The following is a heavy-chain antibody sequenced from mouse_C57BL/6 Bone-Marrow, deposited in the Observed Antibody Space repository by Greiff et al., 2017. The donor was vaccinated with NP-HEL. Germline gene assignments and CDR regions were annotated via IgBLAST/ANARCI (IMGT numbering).Heavy chain of an antibody. D-gene: IGHD2-12*01. CDR3: TRGGSLRRDFDY. Sequence: EVMLVESGEGLVKPGGSLKLSCAASGFTFSSYAMSWVRQTPEKRLEWVAYISSGGDYIYYADTVKGRFTISRDNARNTLYLQMSSLKSEDTAMYYCTRGGSLRRDFDYWGQGTTLTVSS. V-gene: IGHV5-9-1*02. CDR2: ISSGGDYI. CDR1: GFTFSSYA. J-gene: IGHJ2*01.